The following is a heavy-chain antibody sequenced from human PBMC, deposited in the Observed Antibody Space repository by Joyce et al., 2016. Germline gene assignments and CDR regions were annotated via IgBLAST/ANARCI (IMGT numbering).Heavy chain of an antibody. CDR1: GFTFSSYP. J-gene: IGHJ3*01. CDR3: ARVEYSSSWSRAYDL. Sequence: QVQVVESGGGVVQPGRSLRLSCAGSGFTFSSYPMHWVRQAPGEGLELVAIISHDGNSEFYADSVKGRFTISRDNSKNTLFLQMTSLRAEDTAVYYCARVEYSSSWSRAYDLWGQGTMVTVS. CDR2: ISHDGNSE. V-gene: IGHV3-30-3*01. D-gene: IGHD6-13*01.